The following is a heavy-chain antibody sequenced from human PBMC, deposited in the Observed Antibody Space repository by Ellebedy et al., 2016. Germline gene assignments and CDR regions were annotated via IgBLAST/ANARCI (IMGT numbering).Heavy chain of an antibody. D-gene: IGHD5-24*01. Sequence: GESLKISCAASGFSFSSYGMYWVRQAPGKGLEWVAVIWYDGSNKYYADSVKGRFTISRDNSKNTLYLQMNSLRAEDTAVYYCAKDGGLGRWLLGWYFDLWGRGTLVTVSS. CDR3: AKDGGLGRWLLGWYFDL. CDR1: GFSFSSYG. J-gene: IGHJ2*01. V-gene: IGHV3-30*02. CDR2: IWYDGSNK.